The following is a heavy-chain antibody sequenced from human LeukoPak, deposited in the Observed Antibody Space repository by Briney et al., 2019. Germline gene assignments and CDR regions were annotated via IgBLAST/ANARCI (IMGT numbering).Heavy chain of an antibody. Sequence: PGGSLRLSCAASGFTFSSYWMTWVRQAPGKGLEWVANIKQDGGESYYVDSVKGRFTISRENAKNSLYLQMNNLRAEDTAVYYCARARGYCSGGFCYAYYFDYWGQGTLVTVSS. CDR3: ARARGYCSGGFCYAYYFDY. V-gene: IGHV3-7*03. CDR1: GFTFSSYW. D-gene: IGHD2-15*01. J-gene: IGHJ4*02. CDR2: IKQDGGES.